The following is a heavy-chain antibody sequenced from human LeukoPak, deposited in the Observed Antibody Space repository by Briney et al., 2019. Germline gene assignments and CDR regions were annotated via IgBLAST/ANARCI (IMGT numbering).Heavy chain of an antibody. J-gene: IGHJ4*02. CDR1: GFTFISYA. V-gene: IGHV3-23*01. CDR2: ISGSGGST. Sequence: PGGSLRLSCAASGFTFISYAMSWVRQAPGKGLEWVSTISGSGGSTYYADSVKGRFTISRDNSKSTLYLQMNSLRAGDTAVYYCAKRPREETSFDYWGQGTLVTVSS. CDR3: AKRPREETSFDY.